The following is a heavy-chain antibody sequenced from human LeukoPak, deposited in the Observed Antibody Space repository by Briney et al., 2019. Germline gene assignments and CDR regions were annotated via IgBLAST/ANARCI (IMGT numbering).Heavy chain of an antibody. D-gene: IGHD5-24*01. CDR3: ARGDGYNHAFDI. CDR1: GGTFSSYA. Sequence: SVEVSCKASGGTFSSYAISWVRQAPGQGLEWMGRIIPIFGTANYAQKFQGRVTITTDESTSTAYMELSSLRSEDTAVYYCARGDGYNHAFDIWGQGTMVTVSS. J-gene: IGHJ3*02. CDR2: IIPIFGTA. V-gene: IGHV1-69*05.